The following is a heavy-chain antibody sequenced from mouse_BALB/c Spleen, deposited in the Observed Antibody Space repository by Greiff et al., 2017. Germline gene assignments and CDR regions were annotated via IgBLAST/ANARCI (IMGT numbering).Heavy chain of an antibody. D-gene: IGHD2-4*01. V-gene: IGHV14-1*02. CDR1: GFNIKDYY. Sequence: DVQLQESGAELVRPGALVKLSCKASGFNIKDYYMHWVKQRPEQGLEWIGWIDPENGNTIYDPKFQGKASITADTSSNTAYLQLSSLTSEDTAVYYCARRRYDYDPWYFDVWGAGTTVTVSS. J-gene: IGHJ1*01. CDR3: ARRRYDYDPWYFDV. CDR2: IDPENGNT.